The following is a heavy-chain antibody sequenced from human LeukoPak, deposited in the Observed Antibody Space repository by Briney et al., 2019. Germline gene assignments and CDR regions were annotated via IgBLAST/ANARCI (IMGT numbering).Heavy chain of an antibody. J-gene: IGHJ4*02. CDR3: ARARGFDWLD. Sequence: PSETLSLTCAVYGGSFSGYYWSWIRQPPGKGLEWIGEINHSGSTNYNPSLKSRVTISVDTSKNQFSLKLSFVTAADTAVYYCARARGFDWLDWGQGTLVTVSS. CDR2: INHSGST. D-gene: IGHD3-9*01. V-gene: IGHV4-34*01. CDR1: GGSFSGYY.